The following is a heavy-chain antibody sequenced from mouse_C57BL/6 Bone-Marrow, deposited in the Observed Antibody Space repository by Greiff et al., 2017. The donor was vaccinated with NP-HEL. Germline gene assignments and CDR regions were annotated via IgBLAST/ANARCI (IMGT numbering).Heavy chain of an antibody. CDR2: INYDGSST. Sequence: EVHLVESEGGLVQPGSSMKLSCTASGFTFSDYYMAWVRQVPEKGLEWVANINYDGSSTYYLDSLKSRFIISRDNAKNILYLQMSSLKSEDTATYYCARDPAYYYGSSNWYFDVWGTGTTVTVSS. CDR1: GFTFSDYY. CDR3: ARDPAYYYGSSNWYFDV. D-gene: IGHD1-1*01. V-gene: IGHV5-16*01. J-gene: IGHJ1*03.